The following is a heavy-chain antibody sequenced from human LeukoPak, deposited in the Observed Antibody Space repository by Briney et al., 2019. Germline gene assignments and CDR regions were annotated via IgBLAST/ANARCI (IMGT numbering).Heavy chain of an antibody. CDR1: GFTFSSYG. V-gene: IGHV3-30*18. J-gene: IGHJ5*02. Sequence: GGSLRLSCAASGFTFSSYGMHWVRQAPGKGLEWVAVISYDGSNKYYADSVKGRFTISRDNSKNTLYLQMNSLRAEDTAVYYCAKDLGDSRALGQGTLVTVSS. CDR3: AKDLGDSRA. CDR2: ISYDGSNK. D-gene: IGHD3-22*01.